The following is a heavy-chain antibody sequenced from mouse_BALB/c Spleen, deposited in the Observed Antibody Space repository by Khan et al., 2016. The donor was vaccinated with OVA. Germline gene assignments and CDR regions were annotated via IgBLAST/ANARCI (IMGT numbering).Heavy chain of an antibody. CDR3: AREGAYYRSDGWFAY. Sequence: QVQLQQSGAELARPGASVKMSCKASGYTFTTYTIHWVKQGPGRGLEWIGYIIPTNDYANYNQKFKDRATLTADKSSSTAYMQLSSLTSEDSALYYCAREGAYYRSDGWFAYWGQGTLVTVSA. CDR1: GYTFTTYT. CDR2: IIPTNDYA. V-gene: IGHV1-4*01. D-gene: IGHD2-14*01. J-gene: IGHJ3*01.